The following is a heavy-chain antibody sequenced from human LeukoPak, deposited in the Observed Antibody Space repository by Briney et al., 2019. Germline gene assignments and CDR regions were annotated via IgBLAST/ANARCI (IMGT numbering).Heavy chain of an antibody. V-gene: IGHV4-38-2*02. CDR3: ARDPGIVGATTTSDAFDI. D-gene: IGHD1-26*01. CDR2: IYHSGST. J-gene: IGHJ3*02. Sequence: SETLSLTCTVSGYSISSGYYWGWIRQPPGKGLEWIGGIYHSGSTYYNPSLKSRVTISVDTSKNQFSLKLSSVTAADTAVYYCARDPGIVGATTTSDAFDIWGQGTMVTVSS. CDR1: GYSISSGYY.